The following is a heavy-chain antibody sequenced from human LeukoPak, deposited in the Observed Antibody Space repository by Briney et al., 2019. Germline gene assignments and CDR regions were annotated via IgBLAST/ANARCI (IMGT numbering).Heavy chain of an antibody. Sequence: SVKVSCKASGGTFSSYAISWVRQAPGQGLEWMGGIIPIFGTANYAQKFQGRVTITADESTSTAYMELSSLRSEDTAVYYCAREDRLSKPDASDIWGQGTMVTVSS. CDR3: AREDRLSKPDASDI. D-gene: IGHD2-15*01. CDR1: GGTFSSYA. J-gene: IGHJ3*02. CDR2: IIPIFGTA. V-gene: IGHV1-69*13.